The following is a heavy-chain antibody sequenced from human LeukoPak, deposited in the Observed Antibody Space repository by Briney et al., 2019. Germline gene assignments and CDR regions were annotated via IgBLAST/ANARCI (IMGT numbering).Heavy chain of an antibody. V-gene: IGHV3-23*01. CDR2: ISGSGGST. CDR3: AKAPRGYSGYFDY. J-gene: IGHJ4*02. D-gene: IGHD5-12*01. Sequence: PGGSLRLSCAASGFTFSSYAMSWVRQAPGKGLEWVSAISGSGGSTYYADSVKGRFTISRDNSKNTLYLQMTSLRAEDTAVYYCAKAPRGYSGYFDYWGQGTLVTVSS. CDR1: GFTFSSYA.